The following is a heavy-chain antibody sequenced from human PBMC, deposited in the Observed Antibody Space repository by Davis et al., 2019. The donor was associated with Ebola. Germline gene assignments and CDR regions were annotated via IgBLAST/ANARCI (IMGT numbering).Heavy chain of an antibody. V-gene: IGHV3-48*03. CDR1: GFTFSSYE. D-gene: IGHD6-19*01. CDR3: ASGGYSSGWYQPSFDY. J-gene: IGHJ4*02. CDR2: ISSSGSTI. Sequence: PGGSLRLSCAASGFTFSSYEMNWVRQAPGKGLEWVSYISSSGSTIYYADSVKGRFTISRDNAKNSLYLQMNSLRAEDTAVYYCASGGYSSGWYQPSFDYWGQGTLVTVSS.